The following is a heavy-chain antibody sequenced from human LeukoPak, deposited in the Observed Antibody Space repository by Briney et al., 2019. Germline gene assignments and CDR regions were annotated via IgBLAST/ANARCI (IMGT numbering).Heavy chain of an antibody. J-gene: IGHJ5*02. Sequence: GGSLRLSCAASGFTFSSYAMHWVRQAPGTGLEWVALISYDGSNKYYADSVRGRFTISRDNSKNTLYLQMNSLRAEDTAVYYCAKDNIINWFDPWGQGTLVTVSS. CDR3: AKDNIINWFDP. CDR1: GFTFSSYA. V-gene: IGHV3-30*04. CDR2: ISYDGSNK. D-gene: IGHD1-14*01.